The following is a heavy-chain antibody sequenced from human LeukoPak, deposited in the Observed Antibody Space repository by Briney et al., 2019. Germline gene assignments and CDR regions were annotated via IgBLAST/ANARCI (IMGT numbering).Heavy chain of an antibody. D-gene: IGHD6-13*01. J-gene: IGHJ4*02. CDR2: IRYDGSDK. CDR3: AKDIGRSSYYYFYY. Sequence: GGSLRLSCAAPGFTLSDHGMHWVRQAPGKGLEWVAFIRYDGSDKYDADSVKGRFTISRDNSKNTLYVQMNTLRAEDTAVYYCAKDIGRSSYYYFYYLGQGNLVTVSS. CDR1: GFTLSDHG. V-gene: IGHV3-30*02.